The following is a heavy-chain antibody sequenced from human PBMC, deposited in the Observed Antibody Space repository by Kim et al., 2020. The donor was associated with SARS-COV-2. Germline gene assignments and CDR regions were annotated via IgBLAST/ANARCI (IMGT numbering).Heavy chain of an antibody. J-gene: IGHJ4*02. D-gene: IGHD3-3*01. Sequence: SETLSLTCAVYGGSFSGYYWSWIRQPPGKGLEWIGEINHSGSTNYNPSLKSRVTISVDTSKNQFSLKLSSVTAADTAVYYCARGPPYYDFWSGYLGYWGQGTLVTVSS. CDR3: ARGPPYYDFWSGYLGY. CDR1: GGSFSGYY. V-gene: IGHV4-34*01. CDR2: INHSGST.